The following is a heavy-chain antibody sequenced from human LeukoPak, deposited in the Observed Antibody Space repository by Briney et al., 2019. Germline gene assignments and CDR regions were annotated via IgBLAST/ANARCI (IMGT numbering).Heavy chain of an antibody. CDR2: INPYSSDT. D-gene: IGHD6-13*01. Sequence: ASVKVSCKASGYTFTGFYMHWVRQAPGHGLEWMGWINPYSSDTNYAQKFQGRVTMARDTPISTAYMELSRLRSDDTAVYYCARDQGVAAAGSEYYYSGMNVWGQGTTVTVSS. V-gene: IGHV1-2*02. CDR1: GYTFTGFY. CDR3: ARDQGVAAAGSEYYYSGMNV. J-gene: IGHJ6*02.